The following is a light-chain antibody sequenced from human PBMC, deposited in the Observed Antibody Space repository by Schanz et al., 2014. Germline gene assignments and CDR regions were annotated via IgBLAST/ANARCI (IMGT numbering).Light chain of an antibody. CDR1: NSDVGSYDY. J-gene: IGLJ3*02. Sequence: QSALTQPASVSGSPGQSITISCPGTNSDVGSYDYVSWYQQHPGKAPKLMIYEGDKRPSGVSNRFSGSKSGNTASLTISGLQAEDEADYYCCSYAGSSTLWVFGGGTKLTVL. CDR2: EGD. V-gene: IGLV2-23*01. CDR3: CSYAGSSTLWV.